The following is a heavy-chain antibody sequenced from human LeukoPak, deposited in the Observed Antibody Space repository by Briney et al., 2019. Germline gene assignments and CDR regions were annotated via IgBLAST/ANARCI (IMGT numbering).Heavy chain of an antibody. V-gene: IGHV1-69*13. Sequence: ASVKVSCKASGGTFSSYAISWVRQAPGQGLEWMGGIIPIFGTANYAQKFQGRVTITADESTSTAYMELSSPRSEDTAVYYCARAPARYNWNYTPPDYWGQGTLVTVSS. D-gene: IGHD1-7*01. CDR3: ARAPARYNWNYTPPDY. CDR1: GGTFSSYA. J-gene: IGHJ4*02. CDR2: IIPIFGTA.